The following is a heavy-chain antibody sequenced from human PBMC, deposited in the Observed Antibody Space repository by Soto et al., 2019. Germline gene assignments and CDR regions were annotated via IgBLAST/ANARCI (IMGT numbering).Heavy chain of an antibody. CDR2: ISYDGSNK. D-gene: IGHD3-22*01. CDR1: GLTFSSYG. Sequence: LRLSCAASGLTFSSYGIHWVRQSPGKGLEWVAVISYDGSNKYYADSVKGRFTISRDNSKNTLYLQMNSLRAEDTAVYYCAKSPDYYDSSGYYSYWGQGTLVTVSS. CDR3: AKSPDYYDSSGYYSY. J-gene: IGHJ4*02. V-gene: IGHV3-30*18.